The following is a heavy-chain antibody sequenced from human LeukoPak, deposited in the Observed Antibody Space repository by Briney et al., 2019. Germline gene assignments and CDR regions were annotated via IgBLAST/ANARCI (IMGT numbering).Heavy chain of an antibody. CDR2: IYYSGST. CDR1: GGSISSGDYY. Sequence: SQTLSLTCTVSGGSISSGDYYWSWIRQPPGKGLEWIGYIYYSGSTYYNPSLKSRVTISVDTSKNQFSLKLSSVTAADTAVYYCARGYCSGGSCYYYYGMDVWGQGTTVTVSS. V-gene: IGHV4-30-4*01. CDR3: ARGYCSGGSCYYYYGMDV. D-gene: IGHD2-15*01. J-gene: IGHJ6*02.